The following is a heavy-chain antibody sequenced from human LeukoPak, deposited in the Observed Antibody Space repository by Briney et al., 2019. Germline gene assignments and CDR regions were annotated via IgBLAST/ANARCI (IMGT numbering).Heavy chain of an antibody. Sequence: PGGSLRLSCTASGFTFNSYAMSWVRQAPGKGLEWVSTIGVSGGSTFYADSVKGRFANSRDNSKNTLYLQMNSLRVEDTAVYYCAKGYYDSTGYPLRPSFDYWGQGTLVTVSS. D-gene: IGHD3-22*01. CDR3: AKGYYDSTGYPLRPSFDY. CDR2: IGVSGGST. V-gene: IGHV3-23*01. J-gene: IGHJ4*02. CDR1: GFTFNSYA.